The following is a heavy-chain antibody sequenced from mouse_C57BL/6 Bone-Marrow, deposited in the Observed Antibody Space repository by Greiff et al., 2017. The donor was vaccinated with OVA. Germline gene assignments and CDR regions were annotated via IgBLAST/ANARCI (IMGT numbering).Heavy chain of an antibody. CDR2: ISNGGGST. Sequence: EVMLVESGGGLVQPGGSLKLSCAASGFTFSDYYMYWVRQTPEKRLEWVAYISNGGGSTYYPDTVKGRFTISRDNAKNTLYLQMSRLKSEDTAMYYCAKEDYDEGAMDYWGQGTSVTVSS. J-gene: IGHJ4*01. D-gene: IGHD2-4*01. CDR3: AKEDYDEGAMDY. CDR1: GFTFSDYY. V-gene: IGHV5-12*01.